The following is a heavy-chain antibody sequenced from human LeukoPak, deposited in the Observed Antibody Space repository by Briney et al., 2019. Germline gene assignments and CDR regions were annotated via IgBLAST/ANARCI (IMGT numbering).Heavy chain of an antibody. Sequence: PGGSLRLSCAASGFTFSSYSMNWVRQAPGKGLEWVAVISYDGSNKYYADSVKGRFTISRDNSKNTLYLQMNSLRAEDTAVYYCARDPVHCSGGSCYGIYYYMDVWGKGTTVTVSS. D-gene: IGHD2-15*01. V-gene: IGHV3-30*03. CDR3: ARDPVHCSGGSCYGIYYYMDV. J-gene: IGHJ6*03. CDR1: GFTFSSYS. CDR2: ISYDGSNK.